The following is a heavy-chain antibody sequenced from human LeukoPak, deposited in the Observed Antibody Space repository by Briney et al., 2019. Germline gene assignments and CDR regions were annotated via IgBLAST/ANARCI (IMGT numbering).Heavy chain of an antibody. CDR3: ARGGSTDSIHSCGGNCYFLDY. D-gene: IGHD2-21*02. V-gene: IGHV1-2*02. J-gene: IGHJ4*02. CDR2: INPNSGGT. Sequence: GASVKVSCKASGYTFTRNHMHWVRQAPGQGLEWMGWINPNSGGTNYAQKFQGRVIMTRDTSISTAYMELSRLGSDDTAVYYCARGGSTDSIHSCGGNCYFLDYWGQGTLVTVSS. CDR1: GYTFTRNH.